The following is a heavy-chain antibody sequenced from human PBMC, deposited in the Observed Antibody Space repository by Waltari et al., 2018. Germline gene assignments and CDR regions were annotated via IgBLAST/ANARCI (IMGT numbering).Heavy chain of an antibody. J-gene: IGHJ3*02. CDR3: ATGGYDFWTGYHKI. D-gene: IGHD3-3*01. CDR2: INSDGTIT. Sequence: EVQLVESGGGLVQPGGSLRLAGETLGLTFSGYYFHWVRQAPGKGLVWVSRINSDGTITKYADSVKGRFTISRDNARSTLYLQMNSLRVEDTAVYYCATGGYDFWTGYHKIWGQGTMVTVTS. V-gene: IGHV3-74*01. CDR1: GLTFSGYY.